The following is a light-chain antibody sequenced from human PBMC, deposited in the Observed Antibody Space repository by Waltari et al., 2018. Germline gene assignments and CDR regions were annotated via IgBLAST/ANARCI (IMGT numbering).Light chain of an antibody. J-gene: IGLJ2*01. CDR2: QMS. CDR1: DSSVDIRF. CDR3: GVWTTRLRV. Sequence: LTQPPSVSAAPGQKVTLSCSGSDSSVDIRFFSWYHQFPGTAPKLLSYQMSQRPSGIPDRFSGSKSGTSATLDSTGLQAGGEGDYYCGVWTTRLRVVGGGTTLTGL. V-gene: IGLV1-51*02.